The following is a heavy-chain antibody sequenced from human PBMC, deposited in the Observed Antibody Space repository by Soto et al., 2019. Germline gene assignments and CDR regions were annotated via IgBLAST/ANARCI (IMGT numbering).Heavy chain of an antibody. CDR1: GGSFSGYY. CDR2: INHSGST. V-gene: IGHV4-34*01. D-gene: IGHD2-15*01. Sequence: LSLTCAVYGGSFSGYYWSWIRQPPGKGLEWIGEINHSGSTNYNPSLKSRVTISVDTSKNQFSLKLSSVTAADTAVYYCARGPKKIADKNYYYYYGMDVWGQGTTVTVSS. CDR3: ARGPKKIADKNYYYYYGMDV. J-gene: IGHJ6*02.